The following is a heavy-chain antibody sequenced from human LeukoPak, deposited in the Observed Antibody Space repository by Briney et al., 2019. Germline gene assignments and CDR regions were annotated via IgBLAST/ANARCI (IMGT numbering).Heavy chain of an antibody. V-gene: IGHV1-69*05. CDR2: IIPIFGTA. D-gene: IGHD5-24*01. Sequence: ASVKVSCKASGGTFSSYAISWVRQAPGQGLEWMGGIIPIFGTANYAQKFQGRVTMTRDTSTSTVYMELSSLRSEDTAVYYCARELATTTWYWGQGTLVTVSS. J-gene: IGHJ4*02. CDR3: ARELATTTWY. CDR1: GGTFSSYA.